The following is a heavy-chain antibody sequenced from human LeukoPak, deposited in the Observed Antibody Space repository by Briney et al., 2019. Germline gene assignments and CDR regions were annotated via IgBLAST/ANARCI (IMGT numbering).Heavy chain of an antibody. V-gene: IGHV4-59*08. Sequence: PSQTLSLTCTVSGGSISSYYWSWIRQPPGKGLEWIGYIYYSGSTNYNPSLKSRVTISVDTSKNQFSLKLSSVTAADTAVYYCARDGDRSGYYMGMYNWFDPWGQGTLVTVSS. CDR3: ARDGDRSGYYMGMYNWFDP. CDR2: IYYSGST. D-gene: IGHD3-3*01. J-gene: IGHJ5*02. CDR1: GGSISSYY.